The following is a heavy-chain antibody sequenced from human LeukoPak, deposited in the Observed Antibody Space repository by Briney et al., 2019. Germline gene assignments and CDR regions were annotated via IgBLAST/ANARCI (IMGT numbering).Heavy chain of an antibody. V-gene: IGHV3-23*01. D-gene: IGHD6-13*01. CDR1: GFVFRSYA. J-gene: IGHJ4*02. CDR2: ISSSGGST. CDR3: AKGPSRNIAAAGTDY. Sequence: GGSLRLSCAASGFVFRSYAMSWVRQAPGKGLEWVSGISSSGGSTYHADSVRGRFTISRDNSRNTLYLQMNSLRAEDTAVYYCAKGPSRNIAAAGTDYWGQGTLVTVSS.